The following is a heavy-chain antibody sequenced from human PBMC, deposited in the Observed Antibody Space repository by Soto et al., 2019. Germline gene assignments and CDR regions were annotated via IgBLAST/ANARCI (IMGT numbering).Heavy chain of an antibody. J-gene: IGHJ4*02. Sequence: QVQLQQWGAGLLKPSETLSLTCAVYGGSFSGYYWSWIRQPPGKGLEWIGEINHSGSTNYNPSLKSRVSISVDTSKTQFSLKLSSVTAADTAVYYCARIGYCTNGVCPDYWGQGTLVTVSS. CDR2: INHSGST. D-gene: IGHD2-8*01. CDR1: GGSFSGYY. CDR3: ARIGYCTNGVCPDY. V-gene: IGHV4-34*01.